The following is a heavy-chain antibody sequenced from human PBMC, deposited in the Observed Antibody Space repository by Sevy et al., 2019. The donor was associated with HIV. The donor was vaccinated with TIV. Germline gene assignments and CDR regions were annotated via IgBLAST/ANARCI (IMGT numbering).Heavy chain of an antibody. CDR3: ARPGPRIAPSSAAFFDY. CDR1: GFTFSSFA. D-gene: IGHD1-26*01. CDR2: INGRGGSA. V-gene: IGHV3-23*01. J-gene: IGHJ4*02. Sequence: GGSLRLSCAASGFTFSSFAMSWVRHIPGKGLEWVSTINGRGGSAYYADSVKGRFTLSRDNSNNTVFLQMNRLRDEDTAVYYCARPGPRIAPSSAAFFDYWGQGTLVTVSS.